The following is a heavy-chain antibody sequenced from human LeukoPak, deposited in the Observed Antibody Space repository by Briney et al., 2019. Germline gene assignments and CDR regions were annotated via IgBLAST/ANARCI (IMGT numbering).Heavy chain of an antibody. Sequence: GGSLRLSCAASGFTFSSYSMNWVHQAPGKGLEWVSYISSSSSTIYYADSVKGRFTISRDNAKNSLYLQMNSLRAEDTAVYYCARAGGILTGYSYYFDYWGQGTLVTVSS. CDR3: ARAGGILTGYSYYFDY. CDR2: ISSSSSTI. V-gene: IGHV3-48*04. D-gene: IGHD3-9*01. J-gene: IGHJ4*02. CDR1: GFTFSSYS.